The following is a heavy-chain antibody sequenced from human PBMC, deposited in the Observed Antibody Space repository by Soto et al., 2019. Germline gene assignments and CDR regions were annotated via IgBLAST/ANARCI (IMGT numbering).Heavy chain of an antibody. CDR2: ISSSSSYT. CDR3: ARHTLGSGSYTFDY. J-gene: IGHJ4*02. CDR1: GFTFSDYY. V-gene: IGHV3-11*06. D-gene: IGHD3-10*01. Sequence: PGGSLRLSCAASGFTFSDYYMSWIRQAPGKGLEWVSYISSSSSYTNYADSVKGRFTISRDNAKNSLYLQMNSLRAEDTAVYYCARHTLGSGSYTFDYWGQRTLVTVSS.